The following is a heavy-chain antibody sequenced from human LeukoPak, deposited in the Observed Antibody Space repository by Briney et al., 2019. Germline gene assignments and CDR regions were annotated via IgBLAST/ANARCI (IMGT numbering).Heavy chain of an antibody. CDR2: ISGSGGST. J-gene: IGHJ6*02. CDR3: ARKRVGAGQIPFLNYSYYGMDV. Sequence: GGSLRLSCAASGFTFSSYAMSWVRQAPGKGLEWVSAISGSGGSTYYADSVKGRFTISRDNSKNTLYLQMNSLRAEDTAVYYCARKRVGAGQIPFLNYSYYGMDVWGQGTTVTVSS. V-gene: IGHV3-23*01. CDR1: GFTFSSYA. D-gene: IGHD1-26*01.